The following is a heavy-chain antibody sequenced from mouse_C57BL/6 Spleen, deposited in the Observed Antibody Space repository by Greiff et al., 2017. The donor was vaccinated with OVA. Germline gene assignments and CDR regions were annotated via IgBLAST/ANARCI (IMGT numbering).Heavy chain of an antibody. CDR1: GYTFTSYW. V-gene: IGHV1-50*01. Sequence: QVQLQQPGAELVKPGASVKLSCKASGYTFTSYWMQWVKPRPGQGLEWIGEIDPSDSYTNYNQKFKGKATLTVDTSSSTAYMQLSSLTSEDSAVYYCARGGYWAMDYWGQGTSVTVSS. D-gene: IGHD1-1*02. CDR2: IDPSDSYT. CDR3: ARGGYWAMDY. J-gene: IGHJ4*01.